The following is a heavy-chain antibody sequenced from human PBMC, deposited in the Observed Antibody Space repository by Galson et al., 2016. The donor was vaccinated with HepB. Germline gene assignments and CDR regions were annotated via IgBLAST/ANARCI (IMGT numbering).Heavy chain of an antibody. CDR1: GFTFSTYA. V-gene: IGHV3-30*04. Sequence: SLRLSCAASGFTFSTYAIHWVRQAPGKGLEWVAVISFDGSNKYYADSVRGRFTISRDNSKNTLYLQMNSLRAEDTAVYYCARGKSHKSNSYDGMDVWGQGTTVTVSS. D-gene: IGHD3-3*01. CDR3: ARGKSHKSNSYDGMDV. J-gene: IGHJ6*02. CDR2: ISFDGSNK.